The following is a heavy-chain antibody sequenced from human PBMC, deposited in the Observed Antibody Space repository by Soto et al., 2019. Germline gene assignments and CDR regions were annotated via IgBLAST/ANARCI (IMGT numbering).Heavy chain of an antibody. Sequence: EVQLVESGGGLVQPGRSLRLSCAASGFTFDDYAMHWVRQAPGKGLEWVSGISWNSGSIGYADSVKGRFTISRDNAKNSLYLQMNSLRAEDTVLYYCANGMSTPGYRYGYKGLFDYYYYMDVWGKGTTVTVSS. V-gene: IGHV3-9*01. CDR1: GFTFDDYA. D-gene: IGHD5-18*01. CDR2: ISWNSGSI. J-gene: IGHJ6*03. CDR3: ANGMSTPGYRYGYKGLFDYYYYMDV.